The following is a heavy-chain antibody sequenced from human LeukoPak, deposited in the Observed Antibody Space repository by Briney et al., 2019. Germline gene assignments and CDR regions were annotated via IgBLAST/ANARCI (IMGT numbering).Heavy chain of an antibody. J-gene: IGHJ6*03. Sequence: PGGSLRLSCAASGFTFSTYSMSWVRQAPGKGLEWVSGIGGSGGRTYFADSVKGRFTISRDNSKNTLYLQMNSLKGDDTAVYYCAKDSAFYYIDVWGKGTTVIISS. CDR2: IGGSGGRT. D-gene: IGHD3-10*01. CDR3: AKDSAFYYIDV. V-gene: IGHV3-23*01. CDR1: GFTFSTYS.